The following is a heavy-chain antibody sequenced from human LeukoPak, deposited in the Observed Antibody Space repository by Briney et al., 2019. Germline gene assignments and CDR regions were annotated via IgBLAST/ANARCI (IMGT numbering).Heavy chain of an antibody. V-gene: IGHV3-23*01. CDR3: ARDVLAAGATGTFDI. Sequence: GGSLRLSCAASGFTFSNYAMSWVRQAPGKGLEWVSAISDSGRSTYYADFVKGRFTISRDNSKSTLSLQMNSLRAEDTAVYYCARDVLAAGATGTFDIWGQGTMVTVSS. CDR2: ISDSGRST. D-gene: IGHD1-14*01. CDR1: GFTFSNYA. J-gene: IGHJ3*02.